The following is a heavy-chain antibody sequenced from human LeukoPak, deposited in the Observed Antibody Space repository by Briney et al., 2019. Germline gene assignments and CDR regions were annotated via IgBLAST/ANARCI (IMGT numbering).Heavy chain of an antibody. V-gene: IGHV3-30-3*01. J-gene: IGHJ4*02. CDR2: ISYDGSNK. CDR1: GFTFSNYV. D-gene: IGHD1-26*01. Sequence: GGSLRLSCAASGFTFSNYVMHWVRQAPGKGLEWVAVISYDGSNKYYADSVKGRFTISRDNSKNTLYLQMNSLRAEDTAVYYCARGFSGSYIDYWGQGTLVTVSS. CDR3: ARGFSGSYIDY.